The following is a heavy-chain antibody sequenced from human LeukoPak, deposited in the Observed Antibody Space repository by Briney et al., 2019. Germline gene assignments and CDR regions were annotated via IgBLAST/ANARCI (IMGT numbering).Heavy chain of an antibody. J-gene: IGHJ6*02. V-gene: IGHV3-23*01. D-gene: IGHD3-10*01. CDR1: GFTFSSYA. Sequence: GGSLRLSCAASGFTFSSYAMSWVRQAPGKGLEWVSAISGSGGSTYYADSVKGRFTISRDNSKNTLYLQMNSLRAEDTAVYYCARDSGLMVRGVIISFYYYYYGMDVWGQGTTVTVSS. CDR2: ISGSGGST. CDR3: ARDSGLMVRGVIISFYYYYYGMDV.